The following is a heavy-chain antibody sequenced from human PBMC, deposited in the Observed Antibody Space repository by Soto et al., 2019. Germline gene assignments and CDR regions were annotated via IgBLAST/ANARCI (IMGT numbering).Heavy chain of an antibody. CDR2: FDPEDGET. Sequence: ASVKVSCKVSGYTLTELSMHWVRQAPGKGLEWMGGFDPEDGETIYAQKFQGRVTMAEDTSTDTAYMELSSLRSEDTAVYYCATSGSSSWPKYYYYYYGMDVWGQGTTVTV. D-gene: IGHD6-13*01. CDR1: GYTLTELS. CDR3: ATSGSSSWPKYYYYYYGMDV. V-gene: IGHV1-24*01. J-gene: IGHJ6*02.